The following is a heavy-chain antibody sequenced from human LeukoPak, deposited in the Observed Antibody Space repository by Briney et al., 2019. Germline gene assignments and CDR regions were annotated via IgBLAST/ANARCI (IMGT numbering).Heavy chain of an antibody. CDR2: IYYSGST. D-gene: IGHD6-13*01. Sequence: NSSETLSLTCTVSGGSISSSSYYWGWIRRPPGKGLEWIGSIYYSGSTYYNPSLKSRVTISVDTSKNQFSLKLSSVTAADTAVYYCARRLAGTEDYWGQGTLVTVSS. J-gene: IGHJ4*02. CDR3: ARRLAGTEDY. V-gene: IGHV4-39*01. CDR1: GGSISSSSYY.